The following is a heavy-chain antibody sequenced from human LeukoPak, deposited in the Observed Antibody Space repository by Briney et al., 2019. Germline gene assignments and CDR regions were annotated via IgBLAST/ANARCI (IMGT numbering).Heavy chain of an antibody. Sequence: SGGSLRLSWAASGFTFSSYGMSWVRQAPGRGLEWVSFTYSGGSTYYADSVRGRFIISRDNSKNTLYLQMNSLRAEDTAVYYCARRAGSYSHSYDYWGQGTLVTVSS. V-gene: IGHV3-53*01. CDR1: GFTFSSYG. D-gene: IGHD2-15*01. CDR2: TYSGGST. J-gene: IGHJ4*02. CDR3: ARRAGSYSHSYDY.